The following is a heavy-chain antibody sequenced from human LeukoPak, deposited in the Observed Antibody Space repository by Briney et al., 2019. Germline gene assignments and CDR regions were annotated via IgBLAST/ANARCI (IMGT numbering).Heavy chain of an antibody. D-gene: IGHD1-26*01. Sequence: GGSLRLSCAASGFTFSRYRMNWVRQAPGKGLEWVANIKQDGSEEYYVDSVKGRFTISRDNAKNSLFLQMNSLRAEDTAVYYCARDTRTFDYWGQGTLVTVSS. CDR1: GFTFSRYR. V-gene: IGHV3-7*01. J-gene: IGHJ4*02. CDR2: IKQDGSEE. CDR3: ARDTRTFDY.